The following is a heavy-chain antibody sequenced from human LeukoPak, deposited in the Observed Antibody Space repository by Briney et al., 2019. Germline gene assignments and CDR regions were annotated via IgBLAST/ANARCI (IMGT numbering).Heavy chain of an antibody. CDR2: ITGGGGST. Sequence: GGSLRLSCAASGFTFSSYAMTWVRQAPGKGLQWVSVITGGGGSTYYADSVKGRFTISRDKSKSTMYLQMSSLRADDTAVYYCAKGRAGSSREYFAWFDPWGQGTLVTVSS. D-gene: IGHD3-9*01. CDR3: AKGRAGSSREYFAWFDP. J-gene: IGHJ5*02. CDR1: GFTFSSYA. V-gene: IGHV3-23*01.